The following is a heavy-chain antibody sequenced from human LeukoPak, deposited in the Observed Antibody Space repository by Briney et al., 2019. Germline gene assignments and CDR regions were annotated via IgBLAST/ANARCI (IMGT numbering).Heavy chain of an antibody. CDR1: GFTFSNAW. CDR3: TTDRPPSTWEMATTPGAFDI. CDR2: IKSKTDGGTT. Sequence: GGSLRLSCAASGFTFSNAWMSWVRQAPGKGLERVGRIKSKTDGGTTDYAAPVKGRFTISRDDSKNTLYLQMNSLKTEGTAVYYCTTDRPPSTWEMATTPGAFDIWGQGTMVTVSS. J-gene: IGHJ3*02. D-gene: IGHD5-24*01. V-gene: IGHV3-15*01.